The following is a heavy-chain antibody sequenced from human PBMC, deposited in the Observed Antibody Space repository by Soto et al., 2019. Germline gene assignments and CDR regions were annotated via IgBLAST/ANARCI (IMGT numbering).Heavy chain of an antibody. Sequence: EVQLLVSGGRFVQPGGSLKLSCEASGFTFGNYAMTWVRQAPGKGLEWVSTISGSGDRTYYADSVTGRFTISRDNSKNTLDLQMHSLGVEDTAVYFCAKDTVAIRSFYFDSWAQGTLVTVSS. CDR1: GFTFGNYA. D-gene: IGHD2-21*01. V-gene: IGHV3-23*01. CDR3: AKDTVAIRSFYFDS. J-gene: IGHJ4*02. CDR2: ISGSGDRT.